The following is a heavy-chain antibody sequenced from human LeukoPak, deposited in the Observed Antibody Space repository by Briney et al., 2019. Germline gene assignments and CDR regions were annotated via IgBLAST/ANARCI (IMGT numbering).Heavy chain of an antibody. CDR3: ARGPYGDYVDAFDI. V-gene: IGHV3-7*03. J-gene: IGHJ3*02. CDR1: GLTLKSYW. CDR2: IKQDGIEK. D-gene: IGHD4-17*01. Sequence: GGSLRLSCAASGLTLKSYWMSWVRQAPGKGLEWVANIKQDGIEKHYVDSVKGRFIISRDDAKNSLYLQMNNLRADDTALYYCARGPYGDYVDAFDIWGQGTMVTVSS.